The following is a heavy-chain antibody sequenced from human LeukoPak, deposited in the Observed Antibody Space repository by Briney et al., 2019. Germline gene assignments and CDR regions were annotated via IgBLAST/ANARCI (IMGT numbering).Heavy chain of an antibody. J-gene: IGHJ4*02. V-gene: IGHV3-23*01. CDR3: AKRNYDFWSGYYRRAENHFDY. D-gene: IGHD3-3*01. Sequence: GGSLRLSCAASVFTFSSYAMSWVRQAPGKGLEWVSAISGSGGSTYYADSVKGRFTISRDNSKTTLYLQMNSLRAEDTAIYYCAKRNYDFWSGYYRRAENHFDYWGQGTLVTVSS. CDR2: ISGSGGST. CDR1: VFTFSSYA.